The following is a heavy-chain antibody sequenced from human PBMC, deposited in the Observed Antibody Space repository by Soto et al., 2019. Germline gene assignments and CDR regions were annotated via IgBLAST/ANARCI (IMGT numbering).Heavy chain of an antibody. CDR3: ARRPVRGYSYGYGLDY. D-gene: IGHD5-18*01. J-gene: IGHJ4*02. Sequence: ASVKVSCKASGYTFTSYYMHWVRQAPGQGLEWMGIINPSGGSTSYAQKFQGRVTITADESTSTAYMELSSLRSEDTAVYYCARRPVRGYSYGYGLDYWGQGTLVTVSS. V-gene: IGHV1-46*01. CDR1: GYTFTSYY. CDR2: INPSGGST.